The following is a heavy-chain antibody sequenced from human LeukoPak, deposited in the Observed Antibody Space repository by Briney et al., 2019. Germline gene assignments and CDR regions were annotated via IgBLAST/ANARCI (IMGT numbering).Heavy chain of an antibody. CDR2: IWYDESKK. Sequence: GGSLRLSCVASGYTFSSYGMHWVRQALGKGLQWVAVIWYDESKKYYTDSVKGRFTISRDVSKNTLYLQMNSLRAEDTAMYYCARDGGIGLDYWGQGTLVTVSS. V-gene: IGHV3-33*01. CDR1: GYTFSSYG. J-gene: IGHJ4*02. D-gene: IGHD2-21*01. CDR3: ARDGGIGLDY.